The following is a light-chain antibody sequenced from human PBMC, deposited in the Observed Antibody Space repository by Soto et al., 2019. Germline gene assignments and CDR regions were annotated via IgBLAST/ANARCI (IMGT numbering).Light chain of an antibody. Sequence: VMTQSPVTLSVSPGEGATLSCRASRSVNTNFAWFQQQPGQAPRLLIFGASTRATGIPARFSGSGSDTEFTLTISSLQSEDFVVYYCQQYNNWPPTFGGGTKVEFK. V-gene: IGKV3-15*01. J-gene: IGKJ4*01. CDR2: GAS. CDR3: QQYNNWPPT. CDR1: RSVNTN.